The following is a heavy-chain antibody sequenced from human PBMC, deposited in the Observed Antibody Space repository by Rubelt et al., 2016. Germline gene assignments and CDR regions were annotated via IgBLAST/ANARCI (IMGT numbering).Heavy chain of an antibody. V-gene: IGHV1-3*01. CDR1: GYTFTSYA. D-gene: IGHD4-11*01. J-gene: IGHJ4*02. CDR2: LNAGNGNT. Sequence: QVQLVQSGAEVKKPGASVKVSCKASGYTFTSYAMHWVRQAPGQRLEWMGWLNAGNGNTKYSQEFQGRVTITRDTSASTAYMELSSLRSEDTAVYYCARHRLQAGGVDYWGQGTLVTVSS. CDR3: ARHRLQAGGVDY.